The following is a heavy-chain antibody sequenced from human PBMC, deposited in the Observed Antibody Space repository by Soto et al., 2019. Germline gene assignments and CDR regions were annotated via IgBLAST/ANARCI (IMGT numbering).Heavy chain of an antibody. CDR3: ATDMVRGVIKVDF. J-gene: IGHJ4*02. D-gene: IGHD3-10*01. CDR2: IKSKTDGGTT. Sequence: GGSLRLSCAASGFTFSNAWMSWVRQAPGKGLEWVGRIKSKTDGGTTDYAAPVKGRFTISRDDSKNTLYLQMNSLKTEDTAVYYGATDMVRGVIKVDFWGQGTLVTVSS. V-gene: IGHV3-15*01. CDR1: GFTFSNAW.